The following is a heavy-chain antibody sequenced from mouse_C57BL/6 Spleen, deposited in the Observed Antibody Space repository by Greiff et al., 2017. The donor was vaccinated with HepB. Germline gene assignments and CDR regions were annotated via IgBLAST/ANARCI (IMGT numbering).Heavy chain of an antibody. Sequence: QVQLQQSGPELVKPGASVKISCKASGYAFSSSWMNWVKQRPGKGLEWIGRIYPGDGDTNYNGKFKGKATLTEDKSSSTAYMQLSSLTSEDSAVYFCARTRGYDDDYYAMDYWGQGTSVTVSS. V-gene: IGHV1-82*01. CDR1: GYAFSSSW. D-gene: IGHD2-2*01. CDR2: IYPGDGDT. J-gene: IGHJ4*01. CDR3: ARTRGYDDDYYAMDY.